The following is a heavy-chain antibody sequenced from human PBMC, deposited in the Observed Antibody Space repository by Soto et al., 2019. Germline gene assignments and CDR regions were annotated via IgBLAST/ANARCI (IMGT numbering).Heavy chain of an antibody. CDR2: IIPIFGTA. J-gene: IGHJ6*02. Sequence: EASVKVSCKASGGTFSSYAISWVRQAPGQGLEWMGGIIPIFGTANYAQKFQGWVTMTTDTSISTAYMELSRLRSDDTAVYYCAREGQAPYYYYGMDVWGQGTAVTVS. V-gene: IGHV1-69*05. CDR3: AREGQAPYYYYGMDV. CDR1: GGTFSSYA.